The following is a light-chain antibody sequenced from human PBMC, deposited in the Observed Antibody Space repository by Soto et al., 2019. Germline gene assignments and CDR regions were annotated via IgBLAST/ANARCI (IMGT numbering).Light chain of an antibody. V-gene: IGKV3D-15*01. CDR1: QSINSY. Sequence: DIVMTQSPATLSVSPGERATLTCRASQSINSYLAWYQQKPGQAPRLLIHDTSTWSTGIPARFSASGSGTEFTLTISSLQSEDLALYVCQQYNSWHLTFGPGTKVDI. J-gene: IGKJ3*01. CDR2: DTS. CDR3: QQYNSWHLT.